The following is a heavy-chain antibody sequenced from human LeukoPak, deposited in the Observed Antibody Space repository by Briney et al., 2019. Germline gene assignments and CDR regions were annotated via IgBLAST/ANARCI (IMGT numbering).Heavy chain of an antibody. Sequence: PGGSLRLSCAASGFTFSSYAMSWVRQAPGKGLEWVSAISGSGGSTYYADSVKGRFTISRDNSKNTLYLQMNSLRAEDTAVYYCAKDLRFRGYCSSTSCYPIANWFDPWGQGTLVTVSS. CDR3: AKDLRFRGYCSSTSCYPIANWFDP. CDR1: GFTFSSYA. D-gene: IGHD2-2*01. V-gene: IGHV3-23*01. J-gene: IGHJ5*02. CDR2: ISGSGGST.